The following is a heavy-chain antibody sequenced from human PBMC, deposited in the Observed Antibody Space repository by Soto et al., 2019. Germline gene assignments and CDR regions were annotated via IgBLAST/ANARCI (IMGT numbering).Heavy chain of an antibody. CDR2: ISSDGSEK. D-gene: IGHD4-17*01. CDR3: ANSWTTLTTGFDF. CDR1: GFTFSNYA. V-gene: IGHV3-30*18. J-gene: IGHJ4*02. Sequence: GGSLRLSCVASGFTFSNYAMHWVRQAPGKGLGWVAVISSDGSEKYYLDSMRDRFTISRDNSKNTLYLQMNNLRPEDTAMYYCANSWTTLTTGFDFWGQGALVTVSS.